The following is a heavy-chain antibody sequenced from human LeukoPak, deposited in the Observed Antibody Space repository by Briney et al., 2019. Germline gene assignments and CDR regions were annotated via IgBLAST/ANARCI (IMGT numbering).Heavy chain of an antibody. V-gene: IGHV4-59*12. Sequence: PSETLSLTCTVSGGSISSYYWNWIRQPPGKGLEWIGYIYHSGSTYYNPSLKSRVTISVDRSKNQFSLKLSSVTAADTAVYYCARARLYSSSWYYFDYWGQGTLVTVSS. D-gene: IGHD6-13*01. CDR1: GGSISSYY. J-gene: IGHJ4*02. CDR2: IYHSGST. CDR3: ARARLYSSSWYYFDY.